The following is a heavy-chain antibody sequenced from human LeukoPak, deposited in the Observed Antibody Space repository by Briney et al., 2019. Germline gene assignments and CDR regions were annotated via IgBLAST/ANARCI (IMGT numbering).Heavy chain of an antibody. CDR2: IYTSGST. V-gene: IGHV4-61*02. D-gene: IGHD3-22*01. CDR1: GGSISSGSYY. CDR3: ARADSRTPAAFDI. Sequence: PSETLSLTCTVSGGSISSGSYYWSWIRQPAGKGLEWIGRIYTSGSTNYNPSLKSRVTISVDTSKNQFSLKLSSVTAADTAVYYCARADSRTPAAFDIWGQGTMVTVSS. J-gene: IGHJ3*02.